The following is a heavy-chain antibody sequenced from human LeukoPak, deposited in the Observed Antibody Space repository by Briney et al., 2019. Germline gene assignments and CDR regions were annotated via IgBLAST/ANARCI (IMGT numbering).Heavy chain of an antibody. Sequence: SETLSLTCAGYGGSFSGYYWSWIGQPPGKGLEGIGEINHSGSTNYNPSLKSRVTMSVDTSKNQFSLKLSPVTAADTAVYYCARQTASGLFILPGGQGTLVTVSS. D-gene: IGHD3/OR15-3a*01. CDR2: INHSGST. J-gene: IGHJ4*02. V-gene: IGHV4-34*01. CDR3: ARQTASGLFILP. CDR1: GGSFSGYY.